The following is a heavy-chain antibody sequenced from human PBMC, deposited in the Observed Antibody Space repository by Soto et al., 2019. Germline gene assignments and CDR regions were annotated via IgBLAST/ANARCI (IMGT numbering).Heavy chain of an antibody. CDR2: IYHSGST. CDR1: GGSISSGGYS. D-gene: IGHD1-1*01. CDR3: ARGRAGTYYYYYGMDV. V-gene: IGHV4-30-2*01. J-gene: IGHJ6*02. Sequence: LSLTCAVSGGSISSGGYSWSWIRQPPGKGLEWIGYIYHSGSTYYNPSLKSRVTISVDRSKSQFSLKLGSVTAADTAVYYCARGRAGTYYYYYGMDVWGQGTTVTVSS.